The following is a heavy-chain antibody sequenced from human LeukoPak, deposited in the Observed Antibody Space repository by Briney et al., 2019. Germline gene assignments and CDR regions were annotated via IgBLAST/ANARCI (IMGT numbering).Heavy chain of an antibody. D-gene: IGHD3-22*01. Sequence: GGSLRLSCAASGFSFSDYYLTWIRQAPGKGLEWVSYISSSGGTRYYADSVKVQFSISRDNAKNSLYLQMNSLRTEDTAVYYCARGWYYYESSGYYDYWGQGTLATVSS. V-gene: IGHV3-11*04. CDR2: ISSSGGTR. CDR1: GFSFSDYY. J-gene: IGHJ4*02. CDR3: ARGWYYYESSGYYDY.